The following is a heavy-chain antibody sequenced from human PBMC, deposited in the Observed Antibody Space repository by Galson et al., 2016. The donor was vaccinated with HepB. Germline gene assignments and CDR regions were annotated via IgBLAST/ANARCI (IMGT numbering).Heavy chain of an antibody. D-gene: IGHD4-23*01. CDR1: GFTLAGNA. V-gene: IGHV3-23*01. Sequence: SLRLSCAASGFTLAGNAMTWARQAPGKGLEWVADIRHNGATYDADSVKGRFTISRDNSKNMLYLQMNSLRVEDTAIYCCGGHGGNSAWGQGTLVTVSA. J-gene: IGHJ4*02. CDR2: IRHNGAT. CDR3: GGHGGNSA.